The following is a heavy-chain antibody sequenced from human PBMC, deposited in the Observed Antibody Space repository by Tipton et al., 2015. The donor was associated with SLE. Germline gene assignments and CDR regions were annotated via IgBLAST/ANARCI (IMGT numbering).Heavy chain of an antibody. J-gene: IGHJ2*01. CDR2: FYYGKST. V-gene: IGHV4-39*07. D-gene: IGHD2-15*01. Sequence: TLSLTCTVSGGSISRSNFYWAWIRQPPGKGLEWIGSFYYGKSTFYNPSLKSRVSISVDTSTNRLFLNLISVTAADTALYFCARANGVVVGQVPYVYFDLWGRGTLVTVSS. CDR1: GGSISRSNFY. CDR3: ARANGVVVGQVPYVYFDL.